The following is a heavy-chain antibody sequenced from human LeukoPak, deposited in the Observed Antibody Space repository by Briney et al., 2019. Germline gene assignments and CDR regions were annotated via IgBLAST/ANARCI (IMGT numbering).Heavy chain of an antibody. V-gene: IGHV3-33*01. Sequence: GRSLRLSCAASGFTFSSYGMHWVRQAPGKGLEGVAVIWYDGSNKYYADSVKGRFTISRDNSKNTLYLQMNSLRAEDTAVYYYARGHLLGYCSSTSCYGFDYWGQGTLVTVSS. CDR1: GFTFSSYG. CDR2: IWYDGSNK. CDR3: ARGHLLGYCSSTSCYGFDY. J-gene: IGHJ4*02. D-gene: IGHD2-2*01.